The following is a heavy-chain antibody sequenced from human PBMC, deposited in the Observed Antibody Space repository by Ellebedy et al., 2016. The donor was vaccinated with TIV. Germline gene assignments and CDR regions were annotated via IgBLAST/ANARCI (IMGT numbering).Heavy chain of an antibody. CDR2: ISPSGSSS. CDR3: ARDYLGENGYGGY. D-gene: IGHD5-12*01. J-gene: IGHJ4*02. Sequence: PGGSLRLSCAASGFTFSTHAMNWVRQGPGKGLEWISSISPSGSSSWYADSVKGRFTISRDNADNSLYLQMNSLRDEDTAVYYCARDYLGENGYGGYWGQGTLVTVSS. V-gene: IGHV3-21*01. CDR1: GFTFSTHA.